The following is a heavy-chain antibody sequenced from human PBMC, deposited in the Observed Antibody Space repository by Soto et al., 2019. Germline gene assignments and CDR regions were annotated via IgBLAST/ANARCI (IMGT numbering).Heavy chain of an antibody. CDR3: ARAVVIAVTGLDL. V-gene: IGHV1-8*01. D-gene: IGHD2-15*01. J-gene: IGHJ5*02. CDR1: GYNFPSFN. CDR2: MKPTNGNA. Sequence: QERLVQYGAELRRHGASVKISCRASGYNFPSFNVNWVRQASGQGPEWLGLMKPTNGNAAFARDFQGRVTMTRDLSTDTAYLELGVLSSGDTAIYYCARAVVIAVTGLDLWGPETGVTVS.